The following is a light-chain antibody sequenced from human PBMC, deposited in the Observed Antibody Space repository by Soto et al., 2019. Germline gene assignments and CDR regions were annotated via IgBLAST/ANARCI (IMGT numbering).Light chain of an antibody. Sequence: EIVFTQSPATLSLSPGERATLSFRASQSFSSYLAWYQQKPGQAPRLLIYDASNRATGIPARFSGSGSGTDFTLTISSLEPEDFAVYYCQQRSNWPTFGQGTRLEIK. CDR1: QSFSSY. CDR3: QQRSNWPT. CDR2: DAS. J-gene: IGKJ5*01. V-gene: IGKV3-11*01.